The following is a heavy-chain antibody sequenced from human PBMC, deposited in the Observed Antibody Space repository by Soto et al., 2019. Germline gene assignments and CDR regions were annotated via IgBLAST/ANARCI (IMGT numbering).Heavy chain of an antibody. CDR3: ARGAIAAAAYYYYYYYTDV. Sequence: QVPLVQSGAEVKKPGASVKVSCKASGYTFTSYAMHWVRQAPGQRLEWMGWINAGNGNTKYSQKFQGRVTITRDTSASTAYMELSSLRSEDTAVYYCARGAIAAAAYYYYYYYTDVWGKGTTVTVSS. CDR2: INAGNGNT. V-gene: IGHV1-3*01. J-gene: IGHJ6*03. D-gene: IGHD6-13*01. CDR1: GYTFTSYA.